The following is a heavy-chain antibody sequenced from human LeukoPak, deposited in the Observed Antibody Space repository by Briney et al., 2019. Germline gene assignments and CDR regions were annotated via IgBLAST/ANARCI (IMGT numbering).Heavy chain of an antibody. V-gene: IGHV1-8*03. CDR1: GYTFTSYG. D-gene: IGHD6-19*01. CDR3: ARDSSGWYHWFDP. CDR2: MNPNSGNT. Sequence: ASVKVSCKASGYTFTSYGINWVRQATGQGLEWMGWMNPNSGNTDYAQKFQGRLTITRNTSISTAYMELSSLRSEDTAMYYCARDSSGWYHWFDPWGQGTLVTVSS. J-gene: IGHJ5*02.